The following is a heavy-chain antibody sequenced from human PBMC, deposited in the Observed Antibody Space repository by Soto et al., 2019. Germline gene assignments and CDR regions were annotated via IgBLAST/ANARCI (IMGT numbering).Heavy chain of an antibody. D-gene: IGHD6-6*01. V-gene: IGHV3-7*01. CDR2: IKQDGSEK. J-gene: IGHJ6*03. CDR3: ANLYSSSSYYHYYYMDV. CDR1: GFTFSSYW. Sequence: EVQLVESGGGLVQPGGSLRLSCAASGFTFSSYWMSWVRQAPGKGLEWVANIKQDGSEKYYVDSVKGRFTISRDNAKNSLYLQMNSLRAEDTAVYYCANLYSSSSYYHYYYMDVWGKGTTVTVSS.